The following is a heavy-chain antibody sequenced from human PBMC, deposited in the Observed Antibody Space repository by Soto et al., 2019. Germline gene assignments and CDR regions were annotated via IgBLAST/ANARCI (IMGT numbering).Heavy chain of an antibody. D-gene: IGHD6-13*01. CDR1: GGSVTSSDW. V-gene: IGHV4-4*02. Sequence: QVQLQESGPGVVKPSGTLSLTCTVSGGSVTSSDWWTWVRQSPAKGLEWIGEIHYSGTANYNPSLKSRVTISIDNSNNNFSLKVNSVSAADTAVYFCARRSPINVAEDGFGIYWYDSWGQGTLVTVSS. J-gene: IGHJ5*01. CDR3: ARRSPINVAEDGFGIYWYDS. CDR2: IHYSGTA.